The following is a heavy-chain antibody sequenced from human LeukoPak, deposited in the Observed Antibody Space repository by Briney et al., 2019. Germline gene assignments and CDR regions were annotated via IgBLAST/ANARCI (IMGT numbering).Heavy chain of an antibody. V-gene: IGHV1-3*01. CDR2: ISAGNGNT. J-gene: IGHJ6*02. Sequence: ASVKVSCKASGYTFTSYAIHWVRQAPGQRLEWMGWISAGNGNTKYSQNFQGRVTFISNTSATTAFMELSSLRSEDAAVYYCARGENYDFWSGYHYYYYYYGMDVWGQGTTVTVSS. D-gene: IGHD3-3*01. CDR3: ARGENYDFWSGYHYYYYYYGMDV. CDR1: GYTFTSYA.